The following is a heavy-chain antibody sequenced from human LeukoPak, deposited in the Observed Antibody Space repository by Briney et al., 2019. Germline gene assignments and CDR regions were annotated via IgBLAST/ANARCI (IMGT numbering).Heavy chain of an antibody. Sequence: PGGSLRLSCAVSGFTVSSNYMSWVRQAPGQRPEWVSYISHSGYTIQYADSVKGRFTISRDNAKNLLYLQMNSLRAEDTAVYHCARERGDIVAFWGQGTTVTVSS. J-gene: IGHJ6*02. V-gene: IGHV3-11*01. CDR2: ISHSGYTI. D-gene: IGHD2-15*01. CDR3: ARERGDIVAF. CDR1: GFTVSSNY.